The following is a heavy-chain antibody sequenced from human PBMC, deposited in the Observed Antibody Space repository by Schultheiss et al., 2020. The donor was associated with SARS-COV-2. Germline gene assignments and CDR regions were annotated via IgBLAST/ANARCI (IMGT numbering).Heavy chain of an antibody. J-gene: IGHJ4*02. CDR3: ARVLRYFDWLHVDY. Sequence: GGSLRLSCAASGFTFSSYWMHWVRLAPGKGLEWVSYISSSGSAIFYADSVKGRFTISRDNAKKSLYLQMNSLRAEDTAVYYCARVLRYFDWLHVDYWGQGTRVTVSS. CDR2: ISSSGSAI. CDR1: GFTFSSYW. D-gene: IGHD3-9*01. V-gene: IGHV3-21*05.